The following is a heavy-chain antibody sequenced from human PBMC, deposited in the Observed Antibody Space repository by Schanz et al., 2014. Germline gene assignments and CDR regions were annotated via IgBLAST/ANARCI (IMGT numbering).Heavy chain of an antibody. J-gene: IGHJ5*02. D-gene: IGHD5-18*01. CDR1: GFTFDDFA. CDR2: ISGNSGSI. V-gene: IGHV3-9*01. CDR3: ARDVYRSGRPFDL. Sequence: EARLVDSGGGLVQSGRSLRLSCAASGFTFDDFAMHWVRQGPGKGLEWVSGISGNSGSIGYEDSVKGRFTISRDNAKNSVYLQMNTLRAEDTAIYFCARDVYRSGRPFDLWGQGTLVTVSS.